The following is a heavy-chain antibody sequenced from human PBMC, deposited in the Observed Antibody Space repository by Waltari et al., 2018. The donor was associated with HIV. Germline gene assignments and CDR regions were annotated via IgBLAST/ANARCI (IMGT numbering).Heavy chain of an antibody. CDR2: IYTSGST. CDR1: GGSISSGSYY. V-gene: IGHV4-61*02. D-gene: IGHD3-3*01. Sequence: QVQLQESGPGLVKPSQTLYLTCTVSGGSISSGSYYWSWIRQPAGKGLEWIGRIYTSGSTKYNPSLKSRVTISVDTSKNQFSLKLSSVTAADTAVYYCAGQYYDFWSAPEDYWGQGTLVTVSS. J-gene: IGHJ4*02. CDR3: AGQYYDFWSAPEDY.